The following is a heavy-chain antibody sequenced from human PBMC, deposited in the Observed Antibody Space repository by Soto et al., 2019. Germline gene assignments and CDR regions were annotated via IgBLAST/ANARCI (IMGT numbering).Heavy chain of an antibody. V-gene: IGHV3-23*01. Sequence: EVQLLESGGGLVQPGGSLRLSCAASGFIFRSYAMNWVRHAPGKGLERVSGISGSGDSTYYADAVKGRFTISRDNSKNTLFLQMNSLRDDDGAVYYCAKAGVGGFRGWDTFNWFDSWGQGILVTVSS. J-gene: IGHJ5*01. CDR1: GFIFRSYA. D-gene: IGHD5-18*01. CDR2: ISGSGDST. CDR3: AKAGVGGFRGWDTFNWFDS.